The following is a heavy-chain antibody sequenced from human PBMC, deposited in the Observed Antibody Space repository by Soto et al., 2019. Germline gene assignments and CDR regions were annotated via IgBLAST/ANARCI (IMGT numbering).Heavy chain of an antibody. CDR1: GYTFTSYA. CDR2: INAGNGNT. Sequence: ASVKVSCKASGYTFTSYAVHWVRQAPGQRLEWMGWINAGNGNTKYSQKFQGRVTITRDTSASTAYMELSSLRSEDTAVYYCATPSSGWYRFDYWGQRTLLTVSS. D-gene: IGHD6-19*01. V-gene: IGHV1-3*01. J-gene: IGHJ4*02. CDR3: ATPSSGWYRFDY.